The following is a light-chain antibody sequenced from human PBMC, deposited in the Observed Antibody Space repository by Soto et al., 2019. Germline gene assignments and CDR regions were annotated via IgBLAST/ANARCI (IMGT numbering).Light chain of an antibody. J-gene: IGKJ2*01. Sequence: DIQMTQSPSSLSASVGDRVTITCRASQSISKYLNWYQQKPGQAPNLLIYAASTLQSGVPSRFSGSGSGTDFTLTISSLQPEDCATYYWQQSYSTPPDTFGQGTKLEIK. V-gene: IGKV1-39*01. CDR1: QSISKY. CDR2: AAS. CDR3: QQSYSTPPDT.